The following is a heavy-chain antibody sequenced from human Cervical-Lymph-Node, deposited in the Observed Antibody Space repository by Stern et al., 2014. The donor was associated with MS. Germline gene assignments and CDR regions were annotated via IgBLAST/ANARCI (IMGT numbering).Heavy chain of an antibody. CDR2: IYPGDSDT. CDR3: ARQEGSRHYGLDV. Sequence: MQLVQSGAAVKKSGESLKISCKGSGYSFPAYWIAWVRQMPGQGLEWMGIIYPGDSDTRYSPSFQGQVTISADKSTRTAYLQWSSLKASDTAMYYCARQEGSRHYGLDVWGQGTTVTVSS. J-gene: IGHJ6*02. CDR1: GYSFPAYW. D-gene: IGHD6-6*01. V-gene: IGHV5-51*01.